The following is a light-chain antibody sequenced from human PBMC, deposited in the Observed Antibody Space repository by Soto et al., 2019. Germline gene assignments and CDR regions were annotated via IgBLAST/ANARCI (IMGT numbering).Light chain of an antibody. V-gene: IGKV3-15*01. CDR1: QSVTSY. Sequence: EIVMTQSPATLSVSPGEGATLSCRASQSVTSYLAWYQQKPGQAPRLLLYGASTRATGIPPRFSGSGSGTEFTLPISSLHSEDFAVYYCQQYSKWPLSITFGQGTRLEIK. J-gene: IGKJ5*01. CDR3: QQYSKWPLSIT. CDR2: GAS.